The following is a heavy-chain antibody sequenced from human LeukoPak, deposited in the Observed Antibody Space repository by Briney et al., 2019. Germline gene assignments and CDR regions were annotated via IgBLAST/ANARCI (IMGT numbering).Heavy chain of an antibody. CDR3: ARDRTQHGSGSYYFYFDY. CDR1: GFTFSSYS. D-gene: IGHD3-10*01. J-gene: IGHJ4*02. Sequence: PGGSLRLSCAASGFTFSSYSMNWVRQAPGKGLEWVSYISRSSSTIYYADSVKGRFTISRDNAKNSLYLQMNSLRAEDTAVYYCARDRTQHGSGSYYFYFDYWGQGTLVTVSS. CDR2: ISRSSSTI. V-gene: IGHV3-48*01.